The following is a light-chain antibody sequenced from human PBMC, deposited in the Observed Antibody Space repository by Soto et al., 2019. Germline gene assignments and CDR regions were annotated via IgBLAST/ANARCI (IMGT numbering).Light chain of an antibody. V-gene: IGKV3-11*01. J-gene: IGKJ2*01. Sequence: EIVWTQSPATLSLSPWARATLACKASPSVCRYVTWYQQKPGQDPRLLIYDASNRAAGIAARFSGSGSGTDFTLTISGLETEDFAVSYCQQRGDRPPYTFGQGTKLESK. CDR2: DAS. CDR1: PSVCRY. CDR3: QQRGDRPPYT.